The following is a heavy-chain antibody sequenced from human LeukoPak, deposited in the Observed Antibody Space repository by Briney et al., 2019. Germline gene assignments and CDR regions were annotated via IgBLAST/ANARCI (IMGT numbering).Heavy chain of an antibody. Sequence: GGSLRLSCAVSGFTFSSYAMSWVRQAPGKGLEWVSAISGSGGSTYYADSVKGRFTISRDNSKNTLYLQMNSLRAEDTAVYYCAKGAANWNYVSSFDYWGQGTLVTVSS. CDR3: AKGAANWNYVSSFDY. D-gene: IGHD1-7*01. V-gene: IGHV3-23*01. J-gene: IGHJ4*02. CDR2: ISGSGGST. CDR1: GFTFSSYA.